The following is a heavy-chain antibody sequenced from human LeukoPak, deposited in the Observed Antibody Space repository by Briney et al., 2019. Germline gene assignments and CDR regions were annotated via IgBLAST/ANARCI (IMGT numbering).Heavy chain of an antibody. CDR1: GYTFTSYA. Sequence: ASVKVSCKASGYTFTSYAMHWVRQAPGQRLEWMGWINAGNGNTKYSQKFQGRVTITRDTSASTAYMELSSLRSEDTAVYYCARDRDCSSTSCYITRIAAGPGPFDPWGRGTLVTVSS. V-gene: IGHV1-3*01. CDR2: INAGNGNT. CDR3: ARDRDCSSTSCYITRIAAGPGPFDP. J-gene: IGHJ5*02. D-gene: IGHD2-2*02.